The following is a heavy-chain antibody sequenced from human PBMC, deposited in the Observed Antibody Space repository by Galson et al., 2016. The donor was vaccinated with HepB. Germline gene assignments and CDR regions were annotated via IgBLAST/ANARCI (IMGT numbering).Heavy chain of an antibody. CDR1: GYLFTDYY. D-gene: IGHD3-16*01. CDR3: ARINAATLDAFDV. CDR2: ISPNSGGT. V-gene: IGHV1-2*02. Sequence: SVKVSCKASGYLFTDYYIHWVRRAPGQGLEWMGWISPNSGGTNYAQKFRGRVTLTRDTSITTSFLELDSLTSDDTATFYCARINAATLDAFDVWGQGTLVTVSS. J-gene: IGHJ3*01.